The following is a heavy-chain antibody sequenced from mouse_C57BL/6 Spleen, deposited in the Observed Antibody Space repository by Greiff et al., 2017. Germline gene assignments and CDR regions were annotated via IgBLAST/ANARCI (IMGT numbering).Heavy chain of an antibody. CDR2: INPSSGYT. CDR1: GYTFTSYW. Sequence: QVHVKQSGAELAKPGASVKLSCKAFGYTFTSYWMHWVKQRTGQGLEWIGYINPSSGYTKYNQKFKDKATLTADKSSSTAYMQLSSLTYEDSAVYYCARSESYYGSSDGGFAYRGQGTLVTVAA. V-gene: IGHV1-7*01. J-gene: IGHJ3*01. CDR3: ARSESYYGSSDGGFAY. D-gene: IGHD1-1*01.